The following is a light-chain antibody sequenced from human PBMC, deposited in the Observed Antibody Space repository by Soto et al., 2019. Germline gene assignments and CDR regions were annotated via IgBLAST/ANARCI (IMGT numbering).Light chain of an antibody. CDR2: WAY. CDR1: QSVLYSSNNENY. J-gene: IGKJ2*01. CDR3: QQYFSTPYT. V-gene: IGKV4-1*01. Sequence: DIVMTQSPDSLAVSLGERATINCKSSQSVLYSSNNENYLAWYQQKPGQAPKLLIYWAYTRESGVPDRISGSGSGTDFTLTISSLQAEDVAVYYCQQYFSTPYTFGQGTKLEIK.